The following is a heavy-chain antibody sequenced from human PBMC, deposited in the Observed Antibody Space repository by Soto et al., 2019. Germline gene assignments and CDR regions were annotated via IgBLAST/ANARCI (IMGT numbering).Heavy chain of an antibody. D-gene: IGHD3-16*01. Sequence: SGPTLVNPTQTLTLTCTFSGFSLNTRGVGVGWIRQPPGKALEWLALIYWDDDKRYSPSLQSRLTITKDTSKNQVVLTMTNMDPVDTATYYSALSRDACFDYWGQGTLVTVSS. V-gene: IGHV2-5*02. CDR1: GFSLNTRGVG. CDR3: ALSRDACFDY. CDR2: IYWDDDK. J-gene: IGHJ4*02.